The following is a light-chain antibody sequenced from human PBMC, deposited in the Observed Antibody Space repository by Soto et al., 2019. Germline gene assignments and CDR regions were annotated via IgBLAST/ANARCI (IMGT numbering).Light chain of an antibody. V-gene: IGKV3-15*01. CDR2: GAS. CDR3: QQYNQWPPFT. Sequence: EVVMTQSPATVSVSPGERASLSCRASQTVGAYLAWYQQKPGQAPRLLIYGASTRATGIPARFSGSGSGTEFTLTISSLQSEDFAVHYCQQYNQWPPFTFGGGTKVDIK. J-gene: IGKJ4*01. CDR1: QTVGAY.